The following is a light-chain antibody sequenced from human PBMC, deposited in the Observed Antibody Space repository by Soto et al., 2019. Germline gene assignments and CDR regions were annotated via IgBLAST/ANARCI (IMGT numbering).Light chain of an antibody. J-gene: IGKJ3*01. V-gene: IGKV3-20*01. Sequence: EIVLTQSPGTLSFSAGERATLSCRASQSVSSSYLAWYQQKPGQAPRLLIYGASSRATGIPYRFSGGGSGTDCTHSISRLEPEDLAVYYCQQDGSSSFTGGPGTKVDIK. CDR2: GAS. CDR3: QQDGSSSFT. CDR1: QSVSSSY.